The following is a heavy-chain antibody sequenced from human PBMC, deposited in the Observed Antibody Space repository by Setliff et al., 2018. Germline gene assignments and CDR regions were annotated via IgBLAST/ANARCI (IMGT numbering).Heavy chain of an antibody. Sequence: ASVKVSFKASGYTFIDYNIHWVRQAPGQGLEWMGWINPKSAGTSSAQKFQDRVTMTRDTSISTAYMELSGLRSDDAAVYYCARGVSSGNSASGNFPKGGYLDYWGHGTLVTVSS. CDR3: ARGVSSGNSASGNFPKGGYLDY. CDR1: GYTFIDYN. J-gene: IGHJ4*01. CDR2: INPKSAGT. V-gene: IGHV1-2*02. D-gene: IGHD3-22*01.